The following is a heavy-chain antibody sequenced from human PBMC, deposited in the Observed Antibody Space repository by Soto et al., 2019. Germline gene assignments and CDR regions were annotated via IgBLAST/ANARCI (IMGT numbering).Heavy chain of an antibody. CDR2: ISAYNGNT. CDR1: GYTFTSYG. CDR3: AREMYSSSWNGVAFDI. V-gene: IGHV1-18*01. D-gene: IGHD6-13*01. J-gene: IGHJ3*02. Sequence: ASVKVSCKASGYTFTSYGISWVRQAPGQGLEWMGWISAYNGNTNYAQKLQGRVTMTTDTSTSTAYMELRSLRSDDTAVYYCAREMYSSSWNGVAFDIWGQGTMVTVSS.